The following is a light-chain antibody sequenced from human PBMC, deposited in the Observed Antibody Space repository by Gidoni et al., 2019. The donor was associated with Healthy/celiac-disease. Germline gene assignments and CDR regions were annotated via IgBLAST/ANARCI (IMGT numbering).Light chain of an antibody. CDR2: AAS. V-gene: IGKV1-39*01. J-gene: IGKJ4*01. Sequence: DIQMTQSPSSLSASVGDRVTITCRASQSISSDLNWYQHKPGKAHKLLIYAASSLQSGVPSSVSCSGSGTDFTLTISSLQPEDFATYYCQQSYSTPPLTFGGGTKVEIK. CDR1: QSISSD. CDR3: QQSYSTPPLT.